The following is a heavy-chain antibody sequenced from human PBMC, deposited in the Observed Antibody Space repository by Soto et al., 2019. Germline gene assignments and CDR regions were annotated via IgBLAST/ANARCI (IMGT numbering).Heavy chain of an antibody. Sequence: GGSLRLSCSASGFTFSSYAMHWVRQAPGKGLEYVSAISSNGGSTYYADSVKGRFTISRDNSKNTLYLQMSSLRAEDTAVYYCVGNYGSGSYYSGHYYYRMDVWGQGTPVTVS. CDR3: VGNYGSGSYYSGHYYYRMDV. D-gene: IGHD3-10*01. V-gene: IGHV3-64D*06. J-gene: IGHJ6*02. CDR1: GFTFSSYA. CDR2: ISSNGGST.